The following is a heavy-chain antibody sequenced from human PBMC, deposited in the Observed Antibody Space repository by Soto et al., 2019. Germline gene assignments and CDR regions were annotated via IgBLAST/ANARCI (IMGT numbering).Heavy chain of an antibody. CDR3: ARDSYTYVWGSYRRFDY. CDR1: GYTFTSYG. V-gene: IGHV1-18*01. CDR2: ISAYNGNT. Sequence: QVQLVQSGAEVKKPGASVKVSCKASGYTFTSYGISWVRQAPGQGLEWMGWISAYNGNTNYAQKLQGRVTMTTDTSTSTAYMELRSLRSDDTAVYYCARDSYTYVWGSYRRFDYWGQGTLVTVSS. D-gene: IGHD3-16*02. J-gene: IGHJ4*02.